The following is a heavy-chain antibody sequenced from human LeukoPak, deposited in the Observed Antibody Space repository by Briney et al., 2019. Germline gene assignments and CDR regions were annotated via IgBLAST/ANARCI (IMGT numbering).Heavy chain of an antibody. J-gene: IGHJ4*02. D-gene: IGHD4-17*01. CDR2: ISSSSSYI. CDR1: GFTFNSYS. Sequence: GGSLRLSCAASGFTFNSYSMNWVRQAPGKGLEWVSSISSSSSYINYADSVKGRFTISRDNAKNSLYLQMNSLRVEDTGVYYCTRGGDYGDPTYWGQGTLVTVSS. CDR3: TRGGDYGDPTY. V-gene: IGHV3-21*01.